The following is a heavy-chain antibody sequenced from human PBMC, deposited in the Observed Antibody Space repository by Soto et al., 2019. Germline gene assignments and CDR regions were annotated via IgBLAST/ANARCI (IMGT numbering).Heavy chain of an antibody. CDR3: ASPTLGAFDI. CDR2: IYHSGSF. V-gene: IGHV4-30-2*01. J-gene: IGHJ3*02. D-gene: IGHD3-16*01. CDR1: GGSISSGTYS. Sequence: SETLSLTCAVSGGSISSGTYSWNWIRQPPGKGLEWIGYIYHSGSFYYNPSLKSRVTISVDTSKNQFSLRLRSVTAADTAVYYCASPTLGAFDIWGQGTMVTV.